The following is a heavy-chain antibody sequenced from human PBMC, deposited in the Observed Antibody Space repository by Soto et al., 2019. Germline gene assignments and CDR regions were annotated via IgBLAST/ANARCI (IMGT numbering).Heavy chain of an antibody. V-gene: IGHV3-30-3*01. J-gene: IGHJ4*02. CDR3: AREWDPTLTTREVGSIDY. D-gene: IGHD4-17*01. CDR2: ISYDGSNK. CDR1: GFTFSSYA. Sequence: QVQLVESGGGVVQPGRSLRLSCAASGFTFSSYAMHWVRQAPGKGLEWVAVISYDGSNKYYADSVKGRFTISRDNSKNTLYLQMNSLRAEDTAVYYCAREWDPTLTTREVGSIDYWGQGTLVTVSS.